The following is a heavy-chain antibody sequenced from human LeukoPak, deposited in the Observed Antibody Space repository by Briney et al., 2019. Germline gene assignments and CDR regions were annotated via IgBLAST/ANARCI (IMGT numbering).Heavy chain of an antibody. CDR2: IYTSGST. Sequence: SETLSLTCTVSGGSISSYYWSWIRQPAGKGLEWIGRIYTSGSTNYNPSLKSRVTMSVDTSKNQFSLKLSSVTAADTAVYYCARTYYDFWSGYYIRWFDPWGQGTLVTVSS. J-gene: IGHJ5*02. D-gene: IGHD3-3*01. V-gene: IGHV4-4*07. CDR3: ARTYYDFWSGYYIRWFDP. CDR1: GGSISSYY.